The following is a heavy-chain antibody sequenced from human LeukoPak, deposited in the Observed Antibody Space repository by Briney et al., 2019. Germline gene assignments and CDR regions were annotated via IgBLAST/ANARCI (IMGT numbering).Heavy chain of an antibody. Sequence: GGSLRLSCAASGFTFSSYAMSWVRQAPGKGLEWVSHISGRGGSTYYADSVKGRFTISRDNAKNTLYLQMNSLRAEDTAVYYCARPYDAFDIWGQGTMVTVSS. V-gene: IGHV3-23*01. J-gene: IGHJ3*02. CDR1: GFTFSSYA. CDR2: ISGRGGST. CDR3: ARPYDAFDI.